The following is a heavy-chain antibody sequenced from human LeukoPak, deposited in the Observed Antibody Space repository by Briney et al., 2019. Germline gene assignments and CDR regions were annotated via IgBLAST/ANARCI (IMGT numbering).Heavy chain of an antibody. J-gene: IGHJ4*02. CDR3: ARGPIPPAAMGFDM. CDR1: GGPINSYY. Sequence: PSETLSLTCSVSGGPINSYYWSWIRQTPGKGLEWIGYIYYTGTTNYNPSLRRRVTISVDTSKNQFSLRVRSLTAADTAIYFCARGPIPPAAMGFDMWGQGILVTVSS. V-gene: IGHV4-59*01. D-gene: IGHD2-2*01. CDR2: IYYTGTT.